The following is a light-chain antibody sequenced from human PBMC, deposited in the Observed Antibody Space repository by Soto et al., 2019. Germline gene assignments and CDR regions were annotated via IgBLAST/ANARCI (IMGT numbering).Light chain of an antibody. CDR1: QSVSSN. Sequence: EIVLTQSPVTLSLSPGERATLSCRASQSVSSNLAWYRQKPGQAPRLLIYAASARATGIPARFSGSGSGTEFTLTISSLQSEDFAVYYCQQYNNWPRTFGQGTKVDIK. J-gene: IGKJ1*01. CDR3: QQYNNWPRT. CDR2: AAS. V-gene: IGKV3-15*01.